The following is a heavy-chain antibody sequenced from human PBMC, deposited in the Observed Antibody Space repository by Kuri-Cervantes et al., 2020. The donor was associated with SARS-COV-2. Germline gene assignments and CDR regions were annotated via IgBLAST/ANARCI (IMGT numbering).Heavy chain of an antibody. Sequence: GESLKISCAASGFTFSSYAMHWVRQAPGKGLEWVAVISYDGSNKYYADSVKGRFTISRDNSKNTLYLQMNSLRAEDTAVYYCASGSITIFGVVTTGFDYWGQGTLVTVSS. J-gene: IGHJ4*02. CDR2: ISYDGSNK. D-gene: IGHD3-3*01. V-gene: IGHV3-30-3*01. CDR3: ASGSITIFGVVTTGFDY. CDR1: GFTFSSYA.